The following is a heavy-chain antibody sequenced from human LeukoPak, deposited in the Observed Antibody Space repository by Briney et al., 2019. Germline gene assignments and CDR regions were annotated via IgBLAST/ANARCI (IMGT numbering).Heavy chain of an antibody. D-gene: IGHD6-13*01. V-gene: IGHV1-18*01. Sequence: ASVKVSCKASGCTFSSYGISWVRQAPGQGLEWMGWISAHNGNTNYAQKLQGRVTMTTDTSTSTAYMELRSLRSDDTAVYYCARASSSWYGSNNWFDPWGQGTLVTVSS. CDR1: GCTFSSYG. CDR3: ARASSSWYGSNNWFDP. CDR2: ISAHNGNT. J-gene: IGHJ5*02.